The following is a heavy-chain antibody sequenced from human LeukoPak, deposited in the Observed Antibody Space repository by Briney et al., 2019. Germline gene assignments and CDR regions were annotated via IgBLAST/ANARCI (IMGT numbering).Heavy chain of an antibody. J-gene: IGHJ6*02. CDR1: GYTFTSYG. CDR3: ARDRRFLEWLLPGAPYYYYGMDV. CDR2: IIPIFGTA. Sequence: ASVKVSCKASGYTFTSYGISWVRQAPGQGLEWMGGIIPIFGTANYAQKFQGRVTITADESTSTAYMELSSLRSEDTAVYYCARDRRFLEWLLPGAPYYYYGMDVWGQGTTVTVSS. D-gene: IGHD3-3*01. V-gene: IGHV1-69*13.